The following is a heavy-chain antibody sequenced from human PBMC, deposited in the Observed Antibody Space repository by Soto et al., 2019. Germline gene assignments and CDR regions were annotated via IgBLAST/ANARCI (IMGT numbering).Heavy chain of an antibody. D-gene: IGHD2-2*01. CDR1: GFTFSSYS. J-gene: IGHJ3*02. CDR2: ISSSSSYI. CDR3: ARVEERYQLLDAFDI. V-gene: IGHV3-21*01. Sequence: PGGSLRLSCAASGFTFSSYSMNWVRQAPGKGLEWVSSISSSSSYIYYADSVKGRFTISRDNAKNSLYLQMNSLRAEDTAVYYCARVEERYQLLDAFDICGQGTMVTVSS.